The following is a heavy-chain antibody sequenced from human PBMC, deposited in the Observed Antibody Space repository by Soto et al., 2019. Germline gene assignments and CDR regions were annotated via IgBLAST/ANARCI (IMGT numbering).Heavy chain of an antibody. CDR2: IHGGGAGT. CDR1: GFTFSNDA. V-gene: IGHV3-23*01. Sequence: EAPLLESGGGLVQPGVSLRLTCAASGFTFSNDAMTWLRQVPGKGLEWVSSIHGGGAGTDYSDSVKGGFTVSRDDSEKTLYLQLSSLRVDETAVYYFGKDAVSNNGEWDWIDPWGQGTLVIVSS. CDR3: GKDAVSNNGEWDWIDP. J-gene: IGHJ5*02. D-gene: IGHD3-10*01.